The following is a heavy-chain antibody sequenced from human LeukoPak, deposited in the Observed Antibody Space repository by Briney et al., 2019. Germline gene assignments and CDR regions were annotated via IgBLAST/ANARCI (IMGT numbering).Heavy chain of an antibody. CDR1: GYSISSGYY. D-gene: IGHD3-22*01. CDR2: IYHSGIT. CDR3: ARKRTYYYDSSGYYGFDY. Sequence: KPSETLSLTCAVSGYSISSGYYWGWIRQPPGKGREWIGSIYHSGITYYNPSLKSRVTISVDTSKTQPSLQLSSVPAADTAVYYCARKRTYYYDSSGYYGFDYWGQGTLVTVSS. J-gene: IGHJ4*02. V-gene: IGHV4-38-2*01.